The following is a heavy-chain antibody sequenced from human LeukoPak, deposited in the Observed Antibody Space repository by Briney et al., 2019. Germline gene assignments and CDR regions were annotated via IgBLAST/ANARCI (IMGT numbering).Heavy chain of an antibody. D-gene: IGHD5-18*01. J-gene: IGHJ5*02. V-gene: IGHV3-21*01. CDR3: ARAKVDTAMVIWFDP. CDR1: GFTVSSNY. Sequence: GGSLRLSCAASGFTVSSNYMNWVRQAPGKGLEWVSSISSSSSYIYYADSVKGRFTISRDNAKNSLYLQMNSLRAEDTAVYYCARAKVDTAMVIWFDPWGQGTLVTVSS. CDR2: ISSSSSYI.